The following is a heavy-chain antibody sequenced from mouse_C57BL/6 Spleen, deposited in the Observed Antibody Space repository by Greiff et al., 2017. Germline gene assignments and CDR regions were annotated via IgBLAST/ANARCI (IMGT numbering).Heavy chain of an antibody. CDR1: GYTFTSYW. V-gene: IGHV1-74*01. CDR2: IHPSDSDT. D-gene: IGHD4-1*01. Sequence: QVQLQQPGAELVKPGASVKVSCKASGYTFTSYWMHWVKQRPGQGLEWIGRIHPSDSDTNYNQKFTGKATLTVDKSSSTAYMQLSSLTSEDSAVYYCATPSNTLNFDYWGQGTTLTVSS. J-gene: IGHJ2*01. CDR3: ATPSNTLNFDY.